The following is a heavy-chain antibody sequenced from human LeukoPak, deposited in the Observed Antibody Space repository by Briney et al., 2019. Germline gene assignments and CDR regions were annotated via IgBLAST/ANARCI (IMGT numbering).Heavy chain of an antibody. J-gene: IGHJ5*02. D-gene: IGHD4-17*01. CDR2: IIPIFGTA. CDR3: AREGDYLGHWFDP. V-gene: IGHV1-69*13. Sequence: GASVKVSCKASGGTFSSYAISWVRQAPGQGLEWMGGIIPIFGTANYAQKFQGRVTITADESTSTAYMELSSLRSEDTAVYYCAREGDYLGHWFDPWGQGTLVTVSS. CDR1: GGTFSSYA.